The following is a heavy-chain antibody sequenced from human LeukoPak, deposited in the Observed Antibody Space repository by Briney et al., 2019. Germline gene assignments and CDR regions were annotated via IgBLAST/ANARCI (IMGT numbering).Heavy chain of an antibody. CDR2: LYLSRST. Sequence: SGTLSLTCTVSGDSTSDDNWSCIWEPPRRGLEWIGSLYLSRSTYHNPFLKSHITMSSDTNKHQFSLKRSFVTAADTAVYYCAGSRNYYRATFDVWGQGTMVTVSS. D-gene: IGHD1-26*01. CDR1: GDSTSDDN. J-gene: IGHJ3*01. V-gene: IGHV4-4*07. CDR3: AGSRNYYRATFDV.